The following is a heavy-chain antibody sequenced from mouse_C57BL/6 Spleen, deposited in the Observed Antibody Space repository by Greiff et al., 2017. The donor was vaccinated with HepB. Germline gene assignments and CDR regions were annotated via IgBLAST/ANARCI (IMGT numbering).Heavy chain of an antibody. CDR3: ARDGDY. CDR2: INPSTGYT. Sequence: QAQLQQSGAELAKPGASVKLSCKASGHTFTRYCMHWVKQRPGQGLEWIGYINPSTGYTKYNQNFKDKSTLNADKSSSTAYMQLSSLTYEDSAVYYCARDGDYWGQGTTLTVSS. V-gene: IGHV1-7*01. J-gene: IGHJ2*01. CDR1: GHTFTRYC. D-gene: IGHD2-3*01.